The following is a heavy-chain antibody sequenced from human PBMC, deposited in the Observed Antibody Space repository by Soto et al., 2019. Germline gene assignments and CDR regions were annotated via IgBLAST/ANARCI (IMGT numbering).Heavy chain of an antibody. Sequence: SETLSLTCTVSGDSIDTSSYCWGWIRQPPGKGLEWIGIVCYRGTTYYNPSLKSRLTISVDTSKRQFSLKLSSVTAADTAVFYCARQGEHSSSYFFDSWGQGTLVTVS. CDR1: GDSIDTSSYC. V-gene: IGHV4-39*01. CDR3: ARQGEHSSSYFFDS. D-gene: IGHD6-6*01. J-gene: IGHJ4*02. CDR2: VCYRGTT.